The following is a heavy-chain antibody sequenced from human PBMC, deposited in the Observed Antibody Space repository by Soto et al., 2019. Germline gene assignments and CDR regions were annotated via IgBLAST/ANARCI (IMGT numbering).Heavy chain of an antibody. V-gene: IGHV3-23*01. D-gene: IGHD2-21*01. CDR2: ISGSGGTT. Sequence: PGGSLRRSGAASGFTLSNYAMNWVRQAPGKGLEWVSGISGSGGTTYYADSVKGRFTISRDNSENTLYLQMNSLRAEDTAVYYCAKAISGYYYYYMDVWGTGTTVTVSS. CDR3: AKAISGYYYYYMDV. CDR1: GFTLSNYA. J-gene: IGHJ6*03.